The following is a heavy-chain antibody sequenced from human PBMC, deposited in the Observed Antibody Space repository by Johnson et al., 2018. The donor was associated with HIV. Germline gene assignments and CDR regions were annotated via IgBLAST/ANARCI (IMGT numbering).Heavy chain of an antibody. V-gene: IGHV3-30*18. CDR1: GFTFSSYG. Sequence: QVQLVESGGGLVQPGGSLRLSCAASGFTFSSYGMHWVRQAPGKGLEWVAVISYDGSNKYYADSVKGRFTISRDNSKNTLYLQMNSLRAEDTALYYCAKPPFYAFDIWGQGTMVTVSS. CDR2: ISYDGSNK. J-gene: IGHJ3*02. CDR3: AKPPFYAFDI.